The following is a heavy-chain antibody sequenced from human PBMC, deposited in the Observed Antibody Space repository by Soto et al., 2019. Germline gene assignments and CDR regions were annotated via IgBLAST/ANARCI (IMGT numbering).Heavy chain of an antibody. J-gene: IGHJ4*02. D-gene: IGHD3-10*01. CDR1: GGSINSYY. V-gene: IGHV4-59*01. CDR2: VSYSGNT. CDR3: ARAGVVRGVIYFDY. Sequence: SETLSLTCAVSGGSINSYYWSWIRQPPGKGLEWIGYVSYSGNTNYNPSFQSRVTISVDTSNNQVSLKLSSVTAADTAVYYCARAGVVRGVIYFDYWGQGTLVTVSS.